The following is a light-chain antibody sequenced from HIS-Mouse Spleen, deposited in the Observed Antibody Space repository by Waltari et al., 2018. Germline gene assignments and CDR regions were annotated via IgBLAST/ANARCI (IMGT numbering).Light chain of an antibody. CDR3: QVWDSSSDHVV. CDR1: NIGSKS. Sequence: SYVLTQPPSVSVAPRKTARLTCGGNNIGSKSVPWYQQKPGQAPGPVVYDASGRPSGIPERFSGSNSGNTATLTISRVEAGDEADYYCQVWDSSSDHVVFGGGTKLTVL. CDR2: DAS. V-gene: IGLV3-21*03. J-gene: IGLJ2*01.